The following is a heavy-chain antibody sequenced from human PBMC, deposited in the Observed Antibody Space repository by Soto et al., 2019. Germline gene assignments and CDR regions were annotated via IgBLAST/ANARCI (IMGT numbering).Heavy chain of an antibody. CDR3: AREVTLVRGARVYGMDV. D-gene: IGHD3-10*01. CDR1: GYVFTGYS. CDR2: INPNSGVT. Sequence: ASVKVSCKASGYVFTGYSIHWVAQAPGQGLEWMGWINPNSGVTNFGQKFQGRVTMTRDMPSSTAFMELSSLRSDDTAVYYCAREVTLVRGARVYGMDVWG. J-gene: IGHJ6*02. V-gene: IGHV1-2*02.